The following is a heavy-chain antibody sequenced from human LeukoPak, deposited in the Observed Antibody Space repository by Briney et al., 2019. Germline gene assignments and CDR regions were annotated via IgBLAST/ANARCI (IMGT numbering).Heavy chain of an antibody. Sequence: PGRSLRLSCAASGFTFSSYAMHWVRQAPGKGLEWVAVISYDGSNKYYADSVKGRFTISRDNSKNTLYLQMNSLRAEDTAVYYCARDRKYYYGMDVWGQGTTVTVSS. V-gene: IGHV3-30-3*01. CDR1: GFTFSSYA. CDR3: ARDRKYYYGMDV. CDR2: ISYDGSNK. J-gene: IGHJ6*02.